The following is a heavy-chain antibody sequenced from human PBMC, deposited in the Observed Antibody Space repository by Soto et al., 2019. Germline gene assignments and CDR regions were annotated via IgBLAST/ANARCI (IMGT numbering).Heavy chain of an antibody. CDR3: ARHPPRSPFDI. CDR1: GGSIKNYY. V-gene: IGHV4-59*08. Sequence: SETLSLTCTVSGGSIKNYYWSWIRQPPGKGLEWIGYIYYSGTTNYNPSLKSGVYISVDTSKNQFSLKLSSVTAADTAVYYCARHPPRSPFDIWGQGTMVTVSS. CDR2: IYYSGTT. J-gene: IGHJ3*02.